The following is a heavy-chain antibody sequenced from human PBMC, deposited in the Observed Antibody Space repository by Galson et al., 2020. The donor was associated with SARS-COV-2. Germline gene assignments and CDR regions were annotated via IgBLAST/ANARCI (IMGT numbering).Heavy chain of an antibody. CDR3: ASHRQQLARRPNATYYFDY. CDR1: GYTFTSYY. CDR2: INPSGGST. V-gene: IGHV1-46*01. J-gene: IGHJ4*02. D-gene: IGHD6-13*01. Sequence: ASVKVSCKASGYTFTSYYMHWVRQAPGQGLEWMGIINPSGGSTSYAQKFQGRVTMTRDTSTSTVYMELSSLRSEDTAVYYCASHRQQLARRPNATYYFDYWGQGTLVTVSS.